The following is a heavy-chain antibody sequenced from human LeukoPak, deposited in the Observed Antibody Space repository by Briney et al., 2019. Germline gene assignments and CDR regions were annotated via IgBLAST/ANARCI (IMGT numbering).Heavy chain of an antibody. CDR3: ARDKDSGHYDFWGYMDV. Sequence: PGGSLRLSCAASGFTFSSYAMHWVRQAPGKGLEWVAVISYDGSNKYYADSVKGRFTISRDNSKNTLYLQMNSLRAEDTAVYYCARDKDSGHYDFWGYMDVWGKGTTVTVSS. CDR2: ISYDGSNK. D-gene: IGHD3-3*01. V-gene: IGHV3-30-3*01. J-gene: IGHJ6*03. CDR1: GFTFSSYA.